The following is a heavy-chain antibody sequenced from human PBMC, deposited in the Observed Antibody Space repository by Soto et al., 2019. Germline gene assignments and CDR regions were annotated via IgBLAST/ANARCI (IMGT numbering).Heavy chain of an antibody. CDR3: AKMGTVVIPAAGSWFDP. V-gene: IGHV3-23*01. Sequence: GGSLRLSCAASGFTFSSYAMSWVRQAPGKGLEWVSAISGSGGSTYYADSVKGRLTISRDNSKNTLFLQMDSLRAEDMAVYYCAKMGTVVIPAAGSWFDPWGQGTLVTVSS. CDR1: GFTFSSYA. D-gene: IGHD2-2*01. J-gene: IGHJ5*02. CDR2: ISGSGGST.